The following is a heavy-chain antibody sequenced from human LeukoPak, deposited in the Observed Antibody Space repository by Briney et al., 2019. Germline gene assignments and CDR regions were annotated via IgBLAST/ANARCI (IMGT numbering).Heavy chain of an antibody. J-gene: IGHJ4*02. V-gene: IGHV4-34*01. CDR1: GGSISSYY. CDR3: ARGLNDSWTGENY. CDR2: INHSGST. Sequence: SETLSLTCTVSGGSISSYYWSWIRQPPGKGLEWIGEINHSGSTNYNPSLKSRVTISLDTSKSQFSLKVRYVTAADTAVYYCARGLNDSWTGENYWGQGTLVTVS. D-gene: IGHD3-3*01.